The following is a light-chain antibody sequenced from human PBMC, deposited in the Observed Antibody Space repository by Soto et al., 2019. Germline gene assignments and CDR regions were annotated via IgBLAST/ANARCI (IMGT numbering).Light chain of an antibody. CDR2: KSS. CDR1: QSISSW. J-gene: IGKJ4*01. V-gene: IGKV1-5*03. Sequence: DIQMTQSPSTLSASVGDRVTITCRASQSISSWSAWYQQKPGKAPKLLIYKSSSLESGVPSMFSGSGSGTEFTLPISSLQPDDFATYYCQQYNSYSPLTFGGGTKVEI. CDR3: QQYNSYSPLT.